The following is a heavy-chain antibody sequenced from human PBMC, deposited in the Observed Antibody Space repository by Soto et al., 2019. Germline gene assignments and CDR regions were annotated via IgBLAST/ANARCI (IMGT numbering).Heavy chain of an antibody. CDR1: GFAFNSYD. Sequence: EVQLSESGGGLVQPGGSLRLSCAASGFAFNSYDMTWVRQAPGKGLEWVSTISKSGATPYYADSVRGRFTISRDNSKNTLHLQMNSLRSEDTALYYCAKNQWGNVFDIWGQGTMLTVSS. V-gene: IGHV3-23*01. CDR3: AKNQWGNVFDI. D-gene: IGHD3-16*01. CDR2: ISKSGATP. J-gene: IGHJ3*02.